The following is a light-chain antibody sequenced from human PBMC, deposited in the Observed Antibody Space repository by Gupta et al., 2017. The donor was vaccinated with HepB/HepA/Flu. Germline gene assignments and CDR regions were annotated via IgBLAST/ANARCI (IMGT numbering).Light chain of an antibody. Sequence: DIQMTQSPSTLSASVGDRVTITCRASQSISDWLAWYQQKPGKAPKLLIYKASSLESGVPSRFSGSGSGTEFILTISSLQPDDFATYYCQQYNTYSTFGQETKVEVK. CDR2: KAS. CDR1: QSISDW. V-gene: IGKV1-5*03. J-gene: IGKJ1*01. CDR3: QQYNTYST.